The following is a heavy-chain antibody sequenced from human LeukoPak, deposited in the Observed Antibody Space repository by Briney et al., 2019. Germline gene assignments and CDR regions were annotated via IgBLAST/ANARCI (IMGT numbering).Heavy chain of an antibody. V-gene: IGHV4-59*06. CDR2: IYYSGST. CDR3: AREEGTGSYYFDY. Sequence: SETLSLTCTVSGGSISSFYWSWIRQPPGKGLEWIGYIYYSGSTYYNPSLKSRVTISVDTSKNQFSLKLSSVTAADTAVYYCAREEGTGSYYFDYWGQGTLVTVSS. CDR1: GGSISSFY. D-gene: IGHD1-1*01. J-gene: IGHJ4*02.